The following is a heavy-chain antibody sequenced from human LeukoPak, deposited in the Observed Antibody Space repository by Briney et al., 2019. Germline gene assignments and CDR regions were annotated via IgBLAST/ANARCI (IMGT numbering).Heavy chain of an antibody. V-gene: IGHV3-23*01. D-gene: IGHD3-22*01. CDR2: ISGSGGST. Sequence: GGSLRLSCAASGFTFSSYAMSWVRQAPGKGLDWVSAISGSGGSTYYADSVKGRFTISRDNSKNTLYLQMNSLRAEDTAVYYCAKDRFYHSSGCEFDYWGQGTPVSVSS. J-gene: IGHJ4*02. CDR1: GFTFSSYA. CDR3: AKDRFYHSSGCEFDY.